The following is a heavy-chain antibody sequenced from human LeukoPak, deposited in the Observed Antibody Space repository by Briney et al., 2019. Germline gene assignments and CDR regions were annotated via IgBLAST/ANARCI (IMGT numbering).Heavy chain of an antibody. CDR3: AKDTWDRPGVRGMDV. V-gene: IGHV3-9*01. Sequence: PGRSLRLSCAASGFTFDDYAMHWVRQAPGKGLEWVSGISWNSGSIGYADSVKGRFTISRDNAKNSLYLQMNSLRAEDTALYYCAKDTWDRPGVRGMDVWGQGTTVTVSS. J-gene: IGHJ6*02. CDR1: GFTFDDYA. CDR2: ISWNSGSI. D-gene: IGHD1-26*01.